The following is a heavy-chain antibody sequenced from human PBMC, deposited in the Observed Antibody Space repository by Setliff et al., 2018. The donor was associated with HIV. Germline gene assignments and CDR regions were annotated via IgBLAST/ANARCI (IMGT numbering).Heavy chain of an antibody. CDR1: DDSISSYY. Sequence: KASETLSLTCNVSDDSISSYYWGWIRQPPGRGLEWIVSMYYSRTTYYNPSLKSRVTISLDTSNNQFFLKLTSVTAADTAVYYCAREGIAAAGWYFDLWGRGTLVTVSS. V-gene: IGHV4-38-2*02. J-gene: IGHJ2*01. D-gene: IGHD6-13*01. CDR2: MYYSRTT. CDR3: AREGIAAAGWYFDL.